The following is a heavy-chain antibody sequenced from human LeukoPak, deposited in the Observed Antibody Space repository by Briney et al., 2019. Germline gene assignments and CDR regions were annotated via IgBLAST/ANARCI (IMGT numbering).Heavy chain of an antibody. D-gene: IGHD1-26*01. Sequence: PGGSLRLSCATAGFSFSSYWMSWVRQAPGKGLEWVAVISYDGSNKYYADSVKGRFTISRDNSKNTLYLQMNSLRAEDTAVYYCARADEWELLLTDYWGQGTLVTVSS. J-gene: IGHJ4*02. CDR3: ARADEWELLLTDY. CDR2: ISYDGSNK. CDR1: GFSFSSYW. V-gene: IGHV3-30*19.